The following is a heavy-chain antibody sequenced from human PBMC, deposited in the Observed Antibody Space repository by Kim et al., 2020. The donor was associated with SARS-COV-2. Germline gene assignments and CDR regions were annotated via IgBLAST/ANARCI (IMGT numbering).Heavy chain of an antibody. V-gene: IGHV4-59*08. Sequence: SETLSLTCTVSGGSISSYYWSWIRQPPGKGLEWIGYIYYSGSTNYNPSLKSRVTISVDTSKNQFSLKLSSVTAADTAVYYCARHYYDSSGYYYYYYYGMDVWGQGTTVTVSS. CDR3: ARHYYDSSGYYYYYYYGMDV. CDR1: GGSISSYY. CDR2: IYYSGST. D-gene: IGHD3-22*01. J-gene: IGHJ6*02.